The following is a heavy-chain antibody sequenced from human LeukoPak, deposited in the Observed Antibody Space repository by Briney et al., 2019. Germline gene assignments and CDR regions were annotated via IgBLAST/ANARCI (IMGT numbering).Heavy chain of an antibody. Sequence: ASVKVSCKASVYTFTSYDINWVRQATRQGLEWMGWMNPNSGNTGYAQKFQGRVTITRNTSISTAYMELSSLRSEDTAVYYCASFSGSYPNHDAFDIWGQGTMVTVSS. J-gene: IGHJ3*02. CDR2: MNPNSGNT. CDR3: ASFSGSYPNHDAFDI. D-gene: IGHD1-26*01. V-gene: IGHV1-8*03. CDR1: VYTFTSYD.